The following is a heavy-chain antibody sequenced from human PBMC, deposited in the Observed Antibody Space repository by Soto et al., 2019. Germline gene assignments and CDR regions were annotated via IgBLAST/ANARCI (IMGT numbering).Heavy chain of an antibody. CDR3: AKDQGELLYLDY. V-gene: IGHV3-30-3*01. D-gene: IGHD1-26*01. J-gene: IGHJ4*02. CDR2: ISYDGSNK. CDR1: GFTFSSYA. Sequence: PGGSLRLSCAASGFTFSSYAMHWVRQAPGKGLEWVAVISYDGSNKYYADSVKGRFTISRDNSKNTLYLQMNSLRAEDTAVYYCAKDQGELLYLDYWGQGTLVTVSS.